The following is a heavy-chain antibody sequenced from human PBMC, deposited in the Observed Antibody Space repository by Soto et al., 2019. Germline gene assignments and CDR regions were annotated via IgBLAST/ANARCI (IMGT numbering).Heavy chain of an antibody. Sequence: GGSLRLSCAASGFTFSGYWMNWVRQAPGKGLEWVANIKQDGGEKYYVDSVKGRFTISRDNAKNSLYLQMNSLRAEDTAVYYCARAQYYNILTGSYYYFGMHVWGQGTTVTVSS. CDR3: ARAQYYNILTGSYYYFGMHV. CDR1: GFTFSGYW. V-gene: IGHV3-7*04. J-gene: IGHJ6*02. CDR2: IKQDGGEK. D-gene: IGHD3-9*01.